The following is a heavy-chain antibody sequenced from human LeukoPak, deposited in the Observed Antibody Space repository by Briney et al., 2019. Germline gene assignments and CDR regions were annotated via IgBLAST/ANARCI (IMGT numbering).Heavy chain of an antibody. CDR2: ISAYNGNT. Sequence: GASVKVSCKASGYTFTSYGISWVRQAPGQGLEWMGWISAYNGNTNYAQKLQGRVTMTTDTSTSTAYMELRSLRSDDTAVYYCARDLVGRFGEFPYLFGGFDYWGQGTLVTVSS. D-gene: IGHD3-10*01. J-gene: IGHJ4*02. CDR1: GYTFTSYG. V-gene: IGHV1-18*01. CDR3: ARDLVGRFGEFPYLFGGFDY.